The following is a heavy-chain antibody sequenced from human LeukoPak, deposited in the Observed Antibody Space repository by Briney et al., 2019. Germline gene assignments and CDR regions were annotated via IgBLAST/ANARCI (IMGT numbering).Heavy chain of an antibody. D-gene: IGHD3-3*01. CDR2: INPSGGST. CDR1: GYTFTSYY. V-gene: IGHV1-46*01. Sequence: GASVKVSCKASGYTFTSYYMHWVRQAPGQGLEWMGIINPSGGSTSYAQKFQGRVTMTRDTSTSTVYMELSSLRSEDTAVYYCAIIITNYYGSWSRYYYYFAYWGQGTLVTASS. CDR3: AIIITNYYGSWSRYYYYFAY. J-gene: IGHJ4*02.